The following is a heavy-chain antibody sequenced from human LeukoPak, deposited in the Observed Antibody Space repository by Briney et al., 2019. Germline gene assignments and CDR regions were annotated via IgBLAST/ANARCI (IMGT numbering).Heavy chain of an antibody. CDR2: FDPEDGEI. CDR3: ARDNNDYVWGSYRYGFDP. D-gene: IGHD3-16*02. CDR1: GYTLTELS. J-gene: IGHJ5*02. Sequence: ASVKVSCKVSGYTLTELSMHWVRQAPGKGLEWMGGFDPEDGEIIYAQKFQGRVTMTEDTSTDTAYMELSSLRSADTAVYYCARDNNDYVWGSYRYGFDPWGQGTLVTVSS. V-gene: IGHV1-24*01.